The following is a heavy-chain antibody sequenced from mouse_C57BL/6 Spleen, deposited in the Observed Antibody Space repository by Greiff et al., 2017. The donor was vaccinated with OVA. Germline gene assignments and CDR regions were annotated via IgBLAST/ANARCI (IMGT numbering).Heavy chain of an antibody. J-gene: IGHJ2*01. Sequence: EVMLVESGEGLVKPGGYLKLYCAASGFTFSSYALSGVCQTQEKRLEWVAYISSGGDYIYYANTLMCRFTISRDNARNTLYLQMSSLKSEDTAMYYCTRHRGSYFDYWGEGTTLTVSS. CDR2: ISSGGDYI. V-gene: IGHV5-9-1*02. CDR3: TRHRGSYFDY. CDR1: GFTFSSYA. D-gene: IGHD1-1*02.